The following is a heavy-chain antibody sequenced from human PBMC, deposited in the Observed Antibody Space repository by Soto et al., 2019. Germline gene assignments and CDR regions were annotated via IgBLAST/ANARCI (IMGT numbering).Heavy chain of an antibody. J-gene: IGHJ4*02. CDR3: ARHSTPWDRSGYFDS. D-gene: IGHD3-22*01. CDR1: GRSMSSNY. Sequence: PSETLSLTCSVSGRSMSSNYWSWIRQSPDKGLEWLGYVFYGGTDYNPSLGGRVSMSVETSKSQFSLKLTSVTAAHTAVYYCARHSTPWDRSGYFDSWGQGTLVTVSS. CDR2: VFYGGT. V-gene: IGHV4-59*08.